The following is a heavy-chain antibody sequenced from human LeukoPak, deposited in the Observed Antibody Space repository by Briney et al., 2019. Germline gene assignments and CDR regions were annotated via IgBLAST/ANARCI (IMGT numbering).Heavy chain of an antibody. CDR2: INPSGGSI. CDR3: ARGRNYYESSDYYYEGDGFDV. Sequence: ASVKVSCKASGDTFSSYYMHWVRQAPGQGLEWMGIINPSGGSISYAQKFQGRVTMTRDMSTSTVYMELSSLRSEDTAVYYCARGRNYYESSDYYYEGDGFDVWGQGTMVTVSS. D-gene: IGHD3-22*01. V-gene: IGHV1-46*01. CDR1: GDTFSSYY. J-gene: IGHJ3*01.